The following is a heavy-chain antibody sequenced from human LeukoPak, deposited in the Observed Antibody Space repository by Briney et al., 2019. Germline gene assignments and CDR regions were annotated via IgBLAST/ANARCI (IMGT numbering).Heavy chain of an antibody. CDR3: AKADSSGWYAPFDY. CDR2: ISWNSGSI. D-gene: IGHD6-19*01. J-gene: IGHJ4*02. Sequence: GGSLRLSCAASGFTFSSYAMSWVRQAPGKGLEWVSGISWNSGSIGYADSVKGRFTISRDNAKNSLYLQMNSLRAEDTALYYCAKADSSGWYAPFDYWGQGTLVTVSS. V-gene: IGHV3-9*01. CDR1: GFTFSSYA.